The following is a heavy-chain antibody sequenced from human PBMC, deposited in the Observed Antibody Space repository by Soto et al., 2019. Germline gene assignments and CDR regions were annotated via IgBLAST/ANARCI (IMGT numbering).Heavy chain of an antibody. D-gene: IGHD3-22*01. Sequence: GGSLRLSCAASGFTVSNGWMNWVRQAPGKGLEWVGRIKSKNDGGTRDYAAPVKGRFTISRDDSKNTLYLQMSRLTIEDTAMYYCTTDVDVYYDTPDVPHIWGPGTMVTVSS. J-gene: IGHJ3*02. CDR3: TTDVDVYYDTPDVPHI. CDR1: GFTVSNGW. V-gene: IGHV3-15*07. CDR2: IKSKNDGGTR.